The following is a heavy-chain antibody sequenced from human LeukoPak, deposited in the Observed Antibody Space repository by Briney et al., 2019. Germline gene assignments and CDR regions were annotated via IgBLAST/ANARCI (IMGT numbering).Heavy chain of an antibody. J-gene: IGHJ4*02. CDR3: ARVGRGDHTWGSYYCDH. Sequence: SETLSLTCTVSGDSFSSYHWSWLRQPPGKALEWIGYISSSGSTSYNPSLKSRLTISVDTSKNQFSLKLSSVTAADTAVYYCARVGRGDHTWGSYYCDHWGQGTLASVSS. CDR1: GDSFSSYH. D-gene: IGHD3-16*01. V-gene: IGHV4-59*13. CDR2: ISSSGST.